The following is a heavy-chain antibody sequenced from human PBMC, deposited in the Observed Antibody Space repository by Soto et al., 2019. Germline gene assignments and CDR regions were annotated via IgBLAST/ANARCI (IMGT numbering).Heavy chain of an antibody. Sequence: EGPLLDSGGGLVQPGGSLRLSCAASGFPFSIYAMRWVRQAPGKGLQWVADINSDGFTTYYADSVKGRFTISRDNSRNTVYLQMNSLRAEDTAVYYCTKPRGDGYSDYWGQGTLVTVSS. CDR2: INSDGFTT. V-gene: IGHV3-23*03. CDR3: TKPRGDGYSDY. J-gene: IGHJ4*02. CDR1: GFPFSIYA.